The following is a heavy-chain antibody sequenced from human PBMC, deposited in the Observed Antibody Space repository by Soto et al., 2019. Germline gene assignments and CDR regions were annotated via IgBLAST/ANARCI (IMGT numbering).Heavy chain of an antibody. V-gene: IGHV3-30-3*01. CDR3: ARDRAITIFTTSYYYYYGMDV. CDR2: ISYDGSNK. D-gene: IGHD3-9*01. CDR1: GFTFSSYA. J-gene: IGHJ6*02. Sequence: GGSLRLSCAASGFTFSSYAMHWVRQAPGKGLEWVAVISYDGSNKYYADSVKGRFTISRDNSKNTLYLQMNSLRAEDTAVYYCARDRAITIFTTSYYYYYGMDVWGQGTTVTVSS.